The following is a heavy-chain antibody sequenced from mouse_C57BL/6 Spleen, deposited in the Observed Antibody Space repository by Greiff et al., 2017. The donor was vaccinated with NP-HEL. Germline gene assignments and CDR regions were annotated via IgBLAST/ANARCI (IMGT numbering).Heavy chain of an antibody. CDR2: ISYDGSN. Sequence: DVQLQESGPGLVKPSQSLSLTCSVTGYSITSGYYWNWIRQFPGNKLEWMGYISYDGSNNYNPSLKNRISITRDTSKNQFFLKLNSVTTEDTATYYCAREGTGTWFAYWGQGTLVTVSA. CDR1: GYSITSGYY. J-gene: IGHJ3*01. D-gene: IGHD4-1*01. CDR3: AREGTGTWFAY. V-gene: IGHV3-6*01.